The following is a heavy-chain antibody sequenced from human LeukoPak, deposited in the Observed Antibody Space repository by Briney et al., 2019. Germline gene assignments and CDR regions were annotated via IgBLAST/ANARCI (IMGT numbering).Heavy chain of an antibody. CDR3: ARDHYYDSSGYGPGGY. J-gene: IGHJ4*02. Sequence: ASVKVSCKASGYTFTSYYMHWVRQAPGQGLEWMGIINPSGGSTSYAQKLQGRVTMTTDTSTSTAYMELRSLRSDDTAVYYCARDHYYDSSGYGPGGYWGQGTLVTVSS. D-gene: IGHD3-22*01. CDR2: INPSGGST. V-gene: IGHV1-46*01. CDR1: GYTFTSYY.